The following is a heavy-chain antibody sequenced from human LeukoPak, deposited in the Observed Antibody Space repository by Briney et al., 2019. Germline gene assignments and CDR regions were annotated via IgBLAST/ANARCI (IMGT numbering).Heavy chain of an antibody. Sequence: ASVKVSCKSSGYTFTSYYMYCGRQAPGQGLEWMVIINPSGGSTSYAQKFQGRVTMSRDTSTRTVYMELRSLRSEDTAAYYCARDSGMVRGTVDYWGQGTLVTVSS. CDR1: GYTFTSYY. J-gene: IGHJ4*02. D-gene: IGHD3-10*01. CDR3: ARDSGMVRGTVDY. CDR2: INPSGGST. V-gene: IGHV1-46*01.